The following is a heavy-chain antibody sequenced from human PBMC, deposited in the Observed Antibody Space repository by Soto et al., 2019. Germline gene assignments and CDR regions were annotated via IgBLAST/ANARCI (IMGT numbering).Heavy chain of an antibody. J-gene: IGHJ4*02. CDR2: SRHKPLGYST. CDR3: VRATYFSDSSGYSHGRDY. V-gene: IGHV3-72*01. Sequence: PGGSLRPSCARPGSTLSDHYIDWVRQAPGKGLEWVGRSRHKPLGYSTAHAASAKGRFATSRDESKNSAYLQMNSLKTEATAVYYCVRATYFSDSSGYSHGRDYWGQGALVTVSS. D-gene: IGHD3-22*01. CDR1: GSTLSDHY.